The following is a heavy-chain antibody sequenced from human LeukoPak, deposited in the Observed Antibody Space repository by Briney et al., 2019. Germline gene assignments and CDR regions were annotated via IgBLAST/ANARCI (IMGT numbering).Heavy chain of an antibody. CDR2: IYHSGST. CDR1: GGSISSGGYY. J-gene: IGHJ4*02. V-gene: IGHV4-61*08. Sequence: SSETLSLTCTVSGGSISSGGYYWSWIRQPPGKGLEWIGYIYHSGSTYYNPSLKSRVTISVDTSKNQFSLKLSSVTAADTAVYYCARGFLEEGWEPAAACDYWGQGTLVTVSS. D-gene: IGHD1-26*01. CDR3: ARGFLEEGWEPAAACDY.